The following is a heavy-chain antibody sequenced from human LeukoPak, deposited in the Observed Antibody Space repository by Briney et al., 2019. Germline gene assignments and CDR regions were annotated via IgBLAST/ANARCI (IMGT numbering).Heavy chain of an antibody. CDR3: ARHGTHVYNYYDSRAPLDY. CDR2: IYTSGST. CDR1: GGSISSYY. Sequence: SETLSLTCTVSGGSISSYYWSWIRQPPGKGLEWIGYIYTSGSTNYNPSLKSRVTISVDTSKNQFSLKLSSVTAADTAVYYCARHGTHVYNYYDSRAPLDYWGQGTLVTVSS. J-gene: IGHJ4*02. V-gene: IGHV4-4*09. D-gene: IGHD3-22*01.